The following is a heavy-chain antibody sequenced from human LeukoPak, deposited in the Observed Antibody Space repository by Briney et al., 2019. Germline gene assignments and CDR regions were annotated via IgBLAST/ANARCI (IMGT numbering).Heavy chain of an antibody. D-gene: IGHD1-1*01. J-gene: IGHJ4*02. V-gene: IGHV3-74*01. CDR2: IQTDGSST. CDR1: GFTFSSYW. CDR3: AKGTSGTPDY. Sequence: GGSLRLSCAASGFTFSSYWMHWVCQAPGKGLVWVSRIQTDGSSTNYADSVKGRFTISRDNSKNTLYLQMNSLRGEDTAVFYCAKGTSGTPDYWGQGTLVTVSS.